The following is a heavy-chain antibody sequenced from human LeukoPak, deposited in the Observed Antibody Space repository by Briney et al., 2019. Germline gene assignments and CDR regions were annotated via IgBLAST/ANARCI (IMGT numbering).Heavy chain of an antibody. V-gene: IGHV1-18*01. CDR1: GYTFTSYG. D-gene: IGHD2-8*01. CDR3: ARDGIVLMVYAIGIDY. J-gene: IGHJ4*02. CDR2: ISAYNGNT. Sequence: ASVKVSCKASGYTFTSYGISWVRQAPGQGLEWMGWISAYNGNTNYAQKLQGRVTMTTDTSTSTAYMELRSLRSDDTAVYYCARDGIVLMVYAIGIDYWGQGTLVTVSS.